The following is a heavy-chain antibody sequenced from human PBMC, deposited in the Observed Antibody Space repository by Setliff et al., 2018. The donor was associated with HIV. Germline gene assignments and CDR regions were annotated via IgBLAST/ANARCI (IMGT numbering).Heavy chain of an antibody. CDR1: GGSIKNNNYY. Sequence: PSETLSLTCTVSGGSIKNNNYYWGWIRQPPGKGLEWIGSIHYRGTTYYKPSLKSRLSILVDTSNNQFSVRLTSVTAADTAVYYCARWHTTGTKVDGFDIWGRGTMVTVS. CDR2: IHYRGTT. D-gene: IGHD1-1*01. J-gene: IGHJ3*02. V-gene: IGHV4-39*01. CDR3: ARWHTTGTKVDGFDI.